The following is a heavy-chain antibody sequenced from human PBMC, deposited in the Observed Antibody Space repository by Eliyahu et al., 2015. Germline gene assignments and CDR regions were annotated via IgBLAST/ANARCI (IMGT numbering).Heavy chain of an antibody. J-gene: IGHJ4*02. CDR3: ASLNYDILTGYDY. V-gene: IGHV4-39*01. CDR1: GGSISSSNYS. D-gene: IGHD3-9*01. Sequence: QLQLQESGPGLVKPSETLSLTCTVSGGSISSSNYSGKGLEWIGSINYSRGTYYSPSLKSRVTISLDTPKNQFSLRLSSVTAADTAVYYCASLNYDILTGYDYWGQGTLVTASS. CDR2: INYSRGT.